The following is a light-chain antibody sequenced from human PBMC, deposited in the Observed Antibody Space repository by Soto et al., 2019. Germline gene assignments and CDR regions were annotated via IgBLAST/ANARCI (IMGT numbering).Light chain of an antibody. CDR2: DAS. V-gene: IGKV3-11*01. Sequence: EIVLTQSPDTLSLSPGERATLFCRASQRVAKFLAWYQQKGGQAPRLLIFDASTRATDVPGRFNGSGSGTAFTLTISSLEPEDSEVYYCQQRTNWPLTLGGGTKVDIK. J-gene: IGKJ4*01. CDR3: QQRTNWPLT. CDR1: QRVAKF.